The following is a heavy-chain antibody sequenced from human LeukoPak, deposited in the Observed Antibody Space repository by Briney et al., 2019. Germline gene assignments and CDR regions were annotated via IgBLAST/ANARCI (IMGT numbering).Heavy chain of an antibody. Sequence: PSETLSLTCTVSGGSISSGDYYWSWIRQTPGKGLEWIGYIYYSGSTYYNPSLKSRVTISVDTSKNQFSLKLSSVTAADTAVYYCAGSIVVVPDALWYFDLWGRGTLVTVSS. CDR2: IYYSGST. CDR1: GGSISSGDYY. J-gene: IGHJ2*01. V-gene: IGHV4-30-4*08. D-gene: IGHD2-2*01. CDR3: AGSIVVVPDALWYFDL.